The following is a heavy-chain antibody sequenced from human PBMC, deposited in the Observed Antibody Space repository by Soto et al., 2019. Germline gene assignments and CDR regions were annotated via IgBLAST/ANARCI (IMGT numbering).Heavy chain of an antibody. J-gene: IGHJ3*02. D-gene: IGHD1-26*01. Sequence: PGGSLRLSCAASGFTFSSYGMHWVRQAPGKGLEWVAVIWYDGSNKYYADSVKGRFTISRDNSKNTLYLQMNSLRAEDTAVYYCAREELRGVALDIWGQGTMVTVSS. CDR2: IWYDGSNK. CDR3: AREELRGVALDI. V-gene: IGHV3-33*01. CDR1: GFTFSSYG.